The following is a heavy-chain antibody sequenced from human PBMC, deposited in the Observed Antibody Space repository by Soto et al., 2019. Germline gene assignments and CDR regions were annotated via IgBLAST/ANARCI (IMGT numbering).Heavy chain of an antibody. D-gene: IGHD1-26*01. CDR2: INHSGST. CDR3: AKSGSYYYYGMDV. J-gene: IGHJ6*02. Sequence: SETLSLTCAVYGGSFIGYYWSWIRQPPGKGLEWIGEINHSGSTNYNLSLKSRVTISVDTSKNQFSLKLSSVTAADTAVYYCAKSGSYYYYGMDVWGQGTTVTVSS. V-gene: IGHV4-34*01. CDR1: GGSFIGYY.